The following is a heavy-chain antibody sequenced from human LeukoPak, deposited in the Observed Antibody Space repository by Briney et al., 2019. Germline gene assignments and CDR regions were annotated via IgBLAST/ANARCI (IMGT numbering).Heavy chain of an antibody. V-gene: IGHV1-8*03. CDR2: MNPNSGNT. CDR3: ARGGITIFGVASNYYYYYMDV. CDR1: GYPFISYG. D-gene: IGHD3-3*01. J-gene: IGHJ6*03. Sequence: GASVKVSCKAAGYPFISYGISWVRQAPGQGLEWMGWMNPNSGNTGYAQKFQGRVTITRNTSISTAYMELSSLRSEDTAVYYCARGGITIFGVASNYYYYYMDVWGKGTTVTVSS.